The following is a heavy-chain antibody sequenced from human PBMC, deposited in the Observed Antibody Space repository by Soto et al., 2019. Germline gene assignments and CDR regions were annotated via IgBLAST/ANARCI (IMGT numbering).Heavy chain of an antibody. CDR3: AKDDSSGYRAGVSGY. Sequence: GGSVRLSCAASGFTFSSYAMSWVRQAPGKGLEWVSAISGSGGSTYYADSVKGRFTISRDNSKNTLYLQMNSLRAEDTAVYYCAKDDSSGYRAGVSGYWGQGTLVTVSS. J-gene: IGHJ4*02. V-gene: IGHV3-23*01. CDR2: ISGSGGST. D-gene: IGHD3-22*01. CDR1: GFTFSSYA.